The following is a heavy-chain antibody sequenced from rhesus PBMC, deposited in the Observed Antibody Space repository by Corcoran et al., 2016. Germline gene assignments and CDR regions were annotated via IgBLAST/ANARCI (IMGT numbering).Heavy chain of an antibody. D-gene: IGHD6-13*01. Sequence: QLQLQESGPGLVKPSETLSVTCAVSGGSISSNYWSWIRQPPGKGLEWIGRIYGSGSSTNYNPSLKSRVTLSVDTSKNQLSLKLSSVTAADTAVYYCARRSSWGIDYWGQGVLVTVSS. CDR2: IYGSGSST. CDR3: ARRSSWGIDY. V-gene: IGHV4-169*01. J-gene: IGHJ4*01. CDR1: GGSISSNY.